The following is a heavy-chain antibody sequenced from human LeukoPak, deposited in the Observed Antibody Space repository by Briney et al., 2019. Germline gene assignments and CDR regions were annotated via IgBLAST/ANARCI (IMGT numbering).Heavy chain of an antibody. CDR1: GYSISSGYY. V-gene: IGHV4-38-2*01. CDR3: ASEDYFDY. CDR2: IYHSGST. Sequence: SSETLSLTCAVSGYSISSGYYWGWIRQPPGKGLEWIGSIYHSGSTYYNPSLKSRVTISVDTSKNQFSLKLSSVTAADTAVYYCASEDYFDYWGQGTLVTVSS. J-gene: IGHJ4*02.